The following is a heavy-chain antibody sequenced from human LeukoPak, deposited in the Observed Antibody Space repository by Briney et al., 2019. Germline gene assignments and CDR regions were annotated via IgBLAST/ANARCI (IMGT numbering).Heavy chain of an antibody. D-gene: IGHD2-2*01. V-gene: IGHV4-59*01. Sequence: SETLSLTCTVSGGSISSYYWSWIRQPPGKGLEWIGYIYYSGSTNYNPSLKSRVTISVDTSKNQFSLKLSSVTAADTAVYYCARADVVPAAMRIDYWGQGTLVTVSS. CDR2: IYYSGST. CDR1: GGSISSYY. J-gene: IGHJ4*02. CDR3: ARADVVPAAMRIDY.